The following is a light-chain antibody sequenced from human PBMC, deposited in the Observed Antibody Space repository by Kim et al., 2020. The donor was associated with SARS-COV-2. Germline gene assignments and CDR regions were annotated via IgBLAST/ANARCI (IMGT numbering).Light chain of an antibody. CDR2: RNN. CDR3: SAWDGTLSGWL. CDR1: SSNIGSNY. Sequence: GQRVTISGSGSSSNIGSNYVYWYQQRPGTAPKLLIFRNNERPSGVPDRFSGSKSATSASLAISGLRSEDEADYYCSAWDGTLSGWLFGGGTKVTVL. V-gene: IGLV1-47*01. J-gene: IGLJ3*02.